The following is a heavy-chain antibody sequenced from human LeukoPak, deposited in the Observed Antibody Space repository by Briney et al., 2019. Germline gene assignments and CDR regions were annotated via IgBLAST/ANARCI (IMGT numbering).Heavy chain of an antibody. V-gene: IGHV3-11*01. J-gene: IGHJ4*02. CDR2: ISSSGSTI. Sequence: PSETLSLTCAVYGGSFSGYYWSWIRQAPGKGLEWVSYISSSGSTIYYADSVKGRFTISRDNAKNSLYLQMNSLRAEDTAVYYCARAPRQVVPAATHTDYWGQGTLVTVSS. CDR1: GGSFSGYY. D-gene: IGHD2-2*01. CDR3: ARAPRQVVPAATHTDY.